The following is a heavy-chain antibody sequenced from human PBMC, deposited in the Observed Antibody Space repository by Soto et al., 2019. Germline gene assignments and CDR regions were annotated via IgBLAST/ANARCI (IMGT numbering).Heavy chain of an antibody. J-gene: IGHJ4*02. CDR2: ISYDGNNK. V-gene: IGHV3-30*18. CDR1: GFIFSTYG. D-gene: IGHD4-17*01. CDR3: AKDRLLTTITTVGD. Sequence: QVQLVESGGGVVQPGRSLRLSCAASGFIFSTYGMHCVRQAPGKGLEWLSVISYDGNNKYYADSVKGRFTISRDNSKNTLWLQMDSLRTEDTAVYYCAKDRLLTTITTVGDWGQGTLVTVSS.